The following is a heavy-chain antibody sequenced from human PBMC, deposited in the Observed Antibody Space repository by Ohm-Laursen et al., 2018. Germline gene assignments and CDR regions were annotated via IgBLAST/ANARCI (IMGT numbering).Heavy chain of an antibody. D-gene: IGHD1/OR15-1a*01. CDR2: IKQDGSEK. Sequence: SLRLSCAASGLTFSSYWISWVRQAPGKGLEWVANIKQDGSEKYFLDSVKGRFTFSRDNAKNSVSLQMNSLRGEDAAVYYCARGSGTPWGLYFDHWGQGALVTVSS. CDR3: ARGSGTPWGLYFDH. V-gene: IGHV3-7*01. J-gene: IGHJ4*02. CDR1: GLTFSSYW.